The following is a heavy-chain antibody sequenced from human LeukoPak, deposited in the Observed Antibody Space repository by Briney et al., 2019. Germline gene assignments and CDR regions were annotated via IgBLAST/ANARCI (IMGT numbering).Heavy chain of an antibody. Sequence: GGSLRRSCAASGFTFSDYYMNWIRQAPGKGVEWVSYISSSGSTIYYADSVKGRFTISRDNAKNSLYLQMNSLRAEDTAVYYCARGRQGGYFDYWGQGTLVTVSS. CDR2: ISSSGSTI. J-gene: IGHJ4*02. V-gene: IGHV3-11*01. CDR3: ARGRQGGYFDY. CDR1: GFTFSDYY.